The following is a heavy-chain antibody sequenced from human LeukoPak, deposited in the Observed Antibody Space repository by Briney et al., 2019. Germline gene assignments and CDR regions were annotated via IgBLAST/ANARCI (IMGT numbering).Heavy chain of an antibody. D-gene: IGHD2-21*02. CDR1: GLTFSSYE. V-gene: IGHV3-48*03. Sequence: GGSLRLSCAASGLTFSSYEMNWVRQAPGKGLEWVSYISSSGSTIYYADSVKGRFTISRDNAKNSLYLQMNSLRAEDTAVYYCGRDIVDGGDDYWGQGTLVTVSS. CDR2: ISSSGSTI. J-gene: IGHJ4*02. CDR3: GRDIVDGGDDY.